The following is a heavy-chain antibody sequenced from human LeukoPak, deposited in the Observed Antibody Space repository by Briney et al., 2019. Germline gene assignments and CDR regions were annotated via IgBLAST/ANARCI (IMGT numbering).Heavy chain of an antibody. V-gene: IGHV1-69*13. J-gene: IGHJ4*02. CDR1: GGTFSNYA. CDR2: IIPIFGTA. D-gene: IGHD3-9*01. Sequence: SVKVSCKASGGTFSNYAISWVRQAPGQGLEWMGGIIPIFGTANYAQKFQGRVTITADESTSTAYMELRSLRSEDTAVYYCARGGGRYFDWFPYWGQGTLVTVSS. CDR3: ARGGGRYFDWFPY.